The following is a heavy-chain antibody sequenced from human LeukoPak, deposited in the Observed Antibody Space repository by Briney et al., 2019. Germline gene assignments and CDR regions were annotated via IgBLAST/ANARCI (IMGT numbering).Heavy chain of an antibody. CDR1: GYSFTTYW. CDR2: ISPDDSEI. CDR3: ARHEGSGSYYSY. J-gene: IGHJ4*02. Sequence: GESLKISCKGSGYSFTTYWIAWVRQVPGRGLEWIGIISPDDSEIRYSPSFRGQVTISADKSISTAYLQWSRLKASDTATYYCARHEGSGSYYSYWGQGTLVTVSS. D-gene: IGHD1-26*01. V-gene: IGHV5-51*01.